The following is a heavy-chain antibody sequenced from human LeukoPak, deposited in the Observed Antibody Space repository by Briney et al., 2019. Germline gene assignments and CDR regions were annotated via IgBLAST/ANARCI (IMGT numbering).Heavy chain of an antibody. Sequence: GGSLRLSCAASGFTFDDYGMSWVRQAPGKGLEWVSVIYSGGSTYYADSVKGRFTISRDNSKNTLYLQMNSLRAEDTAVYYCAREVAAAGTGHFDYWGQGTLVTVSS. V-gene: IGHV3-66*01. CDR3: AREVAAAGTGHFDY. J-gene: IGHJ4*02. CDR2: IYSGGST. CDR1: GFTFDDYG. D-gene: IGHD6-13*01.